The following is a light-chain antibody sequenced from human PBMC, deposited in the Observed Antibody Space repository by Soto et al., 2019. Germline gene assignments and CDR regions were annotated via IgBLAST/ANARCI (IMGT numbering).Light chain of an antibody. Sequence: EIVLTQSPGTLSLSPGERATLSCRASQSVSSSYLAWYQQKSGQAPRLLIYGASSSATGIPDRFSGSGSGTDFTLTISRLEPEDFAVYYCQQYGTSLWTFVQGTKVEIK. CDR3: QQYGTSLWT. CDR1: QSVSSSY. V-gene: IGKV3-20*01. J-gene: IGKJ1*01. CDR2: GAS.